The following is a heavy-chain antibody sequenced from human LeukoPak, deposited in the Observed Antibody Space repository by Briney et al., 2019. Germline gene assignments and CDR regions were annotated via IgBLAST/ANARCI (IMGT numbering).Heavy chain of an antibody. CDR2: IYPGDSDT. Sequence: GESLKISCKGSGYSFTSCWIGRVRQMPGKGLEWMGIIYPGDSDTRYSPSFQGQVTISADKSISTAYLQWSSLKASDTAMYYCARPYCSSTSCVDYWGQGALVTVSS. CDR1: GYSFTSCW. J-gene: IGHJ4*02. CDR3: ARPYCSSTSCVDY. D-gene: IGHD2-2*01. V-gene: IGHV5-51*01.